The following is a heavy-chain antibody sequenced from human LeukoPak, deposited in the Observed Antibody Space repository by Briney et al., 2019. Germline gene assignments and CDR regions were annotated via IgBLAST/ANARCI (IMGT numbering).Heavy chain of an antibody. J-gene: IGHJ4*02. CDR3: VPLNWNPPGDFDR. D-gene: IGHD1-20*01. Sequence: PGGSLRLSCAASGFTFSNYWMNWVRQAPGEGLEWVANIKEDGSDKYYVDSVKGRFTISKDNAKNSLYLQMNSLRVEDTAVYYCVPLNWNPPGDFDRWGQGTLVTVSS. CDR1: GFTFSNYW. CDR2: IKEDGSDK. V-gene: IGHV3-7*01.